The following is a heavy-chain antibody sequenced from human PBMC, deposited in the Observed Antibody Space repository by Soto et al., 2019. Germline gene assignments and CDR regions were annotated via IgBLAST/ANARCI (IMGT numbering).Heavy chain of an antibody. CDR1: GGSISSSSYY. CDR2: IYYSGST. V-gene: IGHV4-39*01. CDR3: ARHVEEGGNWFDP. Sequence: SETLSLTCTVSGGSISSSSYYWGWIRQPPGKGLEWIGSIYYSGSTYYNPSLKSRVTISVDTSKNQFSLKLSSVTAPDTAVYYCARHVEEGGNWFDPWGQGTLVTVSS. D-gene: IGHD2-15*01. J-gene: IGHJ5*02.